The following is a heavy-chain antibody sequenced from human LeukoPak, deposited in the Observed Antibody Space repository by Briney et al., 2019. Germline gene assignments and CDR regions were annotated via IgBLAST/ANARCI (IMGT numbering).Heavy chain of an antibody. CDR1: GFTFSTSW. D-gene: IGHD2-15*01. V-gene: IGHV3-7*01. CDR2: INPDGRAT. J-gene: IGHJ1*01. Sequence: GGSLRLSCAASGFTFSTSWMSWVRQAPGKGLEWLANINPDGRATFYVDSVKGRFIISGDNAKNSLFLQISSLRDDDTALYYCASSHDSAGNDWGQGTVVTVYS. CDR3: ASSHDSAGND.